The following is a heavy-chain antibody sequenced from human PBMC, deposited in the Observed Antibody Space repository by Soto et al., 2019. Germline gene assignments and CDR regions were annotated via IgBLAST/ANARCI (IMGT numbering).Heavy chain of an antibody. Sequence: ASVKVSCKASGYTFTSYGISWVRQAPGQGLEWMGWISAYNGNTNYAQKLQGRVTMTTDTSTSTADMELRSLRSDDTAVYYCARDGSYYDILTGYYSLGPQSYMDVWGKGTTVTVSS. CDR3: ARDGSYYDILTGYYSLGPQSYMDV. V-gene: IGHV1-18*01. CDR2: ISAYNGNT. J-gene: IGHJ6*03. CDR1: GYTFTSYG. D-gene: IGHD3-9*01.